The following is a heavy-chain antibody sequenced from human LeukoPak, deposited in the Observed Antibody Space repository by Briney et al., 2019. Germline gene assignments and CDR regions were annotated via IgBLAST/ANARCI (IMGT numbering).Heavy chain of an antibody. CDR2: IYSGGST. D-gene: IGHD5-18*01. CDR1: GFTVSSSY. V-gene: IGHV3-66*01. Sequence: GGSLRLSCAASGFTVSSSYMSWVRQAPGEGLEWVSVIYSGGSTFYADSVKGRFTISRDNSKNTLYLQMNSLRAEDTAVYYCARDHEYSYGFSYYFDSWGQGTLVTVSS. CDR3: ARDHEYSYGFSYYFDS. J-gene: IGHJ4*02.